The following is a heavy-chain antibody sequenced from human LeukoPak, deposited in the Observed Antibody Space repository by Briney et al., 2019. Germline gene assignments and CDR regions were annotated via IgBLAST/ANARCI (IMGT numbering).Heavy chain of an antibody. CDR1: GFTFSSSW. J-gene: IGHJ6*02. CDR2: ISSSSGYI. D-gene: IGHD5-12*01. V-gene: IGHV3-21*01. CDR3: ARDRYSGYDLNSHYGMDV. Sequence: GGSLRLSCAASGFTFSSSWMHWVRHAPGKGLEWVSSISSSSGYIYYADSVKGRFTISRDNAKNSLYLQMSSLRAEDTAVYYCARDRYSGYDLNSHYGMDVWGQGTTVTVSS.